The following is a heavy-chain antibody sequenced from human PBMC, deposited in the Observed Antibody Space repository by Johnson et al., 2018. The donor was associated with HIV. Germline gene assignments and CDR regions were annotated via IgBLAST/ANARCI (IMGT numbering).Heavy chain of an antibody. CDR2: ISGSGGSK. Sequence: VQLVESGGGVVRPGGSLRLSCAASGFTFSSYAMSWVRQAPGKGLEWVSAISGSGGSKYYADSVKGRFTISRDNSKNTLYLQMNSLRGEDTAVYYCAIVPRDYAYHIWGQGTMVTVSS. J-gene: IGHJ3*02. CDR1: GFTFSSYA. D-gene: IGHD2-21*02. CDR3: AIVPRDYAYHI. V-gene: IGHV3-23*04.